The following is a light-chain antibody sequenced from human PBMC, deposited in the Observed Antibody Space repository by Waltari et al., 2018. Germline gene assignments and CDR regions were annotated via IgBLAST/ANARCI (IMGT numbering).Light chain of an antibody. J-gene: IGLJ3*02. CDR3: SAWDDSLNAWV. CDR1: SSNIGSTY. CDR2: NNH. V-gene: IGLV1-44*01. Sequence: QSVLTQAPSASGTPGQRVTISCLGSSSNIGSTYVNWYQQPPGTAPKLLSYNNHQRRSGVPDRFSCSMSGTSASLASSGLQSADEADFSCSAWDDSLNAWVFGGGTRLTVL.